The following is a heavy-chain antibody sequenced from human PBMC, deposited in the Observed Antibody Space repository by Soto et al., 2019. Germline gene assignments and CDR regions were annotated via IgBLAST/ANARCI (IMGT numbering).Heavy chain of an antibody. CDR2: ISHSGTT. CDR3: ARVSFYYDSSGYPVAWFDP. D-gene: IGHD3-22*01. J-gene: IGHJ5*02. V-gene: IGHV4-61*08. CDR1: GDSVRSNVYY. Sequence: SETLSLTCSVSGDSVRSNVYYWSWIGQPPGKGLEWIAYISHSGTTKSNPSLKSPVTVSVDTSKNQFSLKLNFVTAADTAMYYCARVSFYYDSSGYPVAWFDPWGQGTLVTVSS.